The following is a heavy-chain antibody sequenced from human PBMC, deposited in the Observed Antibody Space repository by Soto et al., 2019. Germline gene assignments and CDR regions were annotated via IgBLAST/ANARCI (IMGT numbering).Heavy chain of an antibody. V-gene: IGHV5-10-1*01. J-gene: IGHJ6*02. D-gene: IGHD2-2*01. CDR2: IDPSDSYT. CDR1: GYSFTIYW. CDR3: ARRXIVVVPAPADYYYGMDV. Sequence: GESVKISCKGSGYSFTIYWISWVRQMPGKGLEWMGRIDPSDSYTNYSPSFQGHVTISADKSISTAYLQWSSLKASDTAMYYCARRXIVVVPAPADYYYGMDVWGQGTTVTVSS.